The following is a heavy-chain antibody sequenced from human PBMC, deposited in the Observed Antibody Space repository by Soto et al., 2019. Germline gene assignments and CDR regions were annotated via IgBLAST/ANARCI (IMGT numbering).Heavy chain of an antibody. CDR1: GFTFSNAW. Sequence: PGGSLRLSCAASGFTFSNAWMSWVRQAPGKGLEWVGRIKSKTDGGTTDYAAPVKGRFTISRDDSKNTLYLQMNSLKTEDTAVYYCTTAGPYIVVVVAATPLQPVHFDYWGQGTLVTVSS. CDR2: IKSKTDGGTT. J-gene: IGHJ4*02. CDR3: TTAGPYIVVVVAATPLQPVHFDY. D-gene: IGHD2-15*01. V-gene: IGHV3-15*01.